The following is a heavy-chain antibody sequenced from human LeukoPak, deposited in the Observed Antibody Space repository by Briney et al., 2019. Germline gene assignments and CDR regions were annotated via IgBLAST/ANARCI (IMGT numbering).Heavy chain of an antibody. CDR1: GFTFSSYS. J-gene: IGHJ4*02. V-gene: IGHV3-21*01. CDR2: ISSSSSYI. D-gene: IGHD5-18*01. Sequence: GGXXRLSCXASGFTFSSYSMNWVRQAPGKGLXWXSSISSSSSYIYYADSVKGRFTISRDNAKNSLYLQMNSLRAEDTAVYYCAREEEYSYGYCDYWGQGTLVTVSS. CDR3: AREEEYSYGYCDY.